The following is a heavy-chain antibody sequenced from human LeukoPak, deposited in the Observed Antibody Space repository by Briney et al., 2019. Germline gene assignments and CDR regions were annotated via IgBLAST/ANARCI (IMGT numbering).Heavy chain of an antibody. D-gene: IGHD3-10*01. V-gene: IGHV1-2*04. CDR1: GYTFTGYY. J-gene: IGHJ4*02. CDR2: INPNRGGT. Sequence: ASVKVSCKASGYTFTGYYMHWVRQAPGQGLEWMGRINPNRGGTNYAPKFQGWVTMTRDTAISTAYMELSRLRSDDTAVYYCGLWFGELLTGWGQGTLVTVSS. CDR3: GLWFGELLTG.